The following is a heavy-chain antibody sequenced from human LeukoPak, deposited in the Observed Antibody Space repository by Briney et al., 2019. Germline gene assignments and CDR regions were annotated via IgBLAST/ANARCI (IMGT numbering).Heavy chain of an antibody. Sequence: GGSLRLSCAASGFTFSSYAMSWVRQAPGKGLEWVSAISGRGGSTYYADSVKGRFTITRDNSKNTLYLQMNSLRAEDTAVYYCAKGENVRYCSGGSGLPFDYWGQGTLVTVSS. CDR1: GFTFSSYA. V-gene: IGHV3-23*01. CDR2: ISGRGGST. D-gene: IGHD2-15*01. J-gene: IGHJ4*02. CDR3: AKGENVRYCSGGSGLPFDY.